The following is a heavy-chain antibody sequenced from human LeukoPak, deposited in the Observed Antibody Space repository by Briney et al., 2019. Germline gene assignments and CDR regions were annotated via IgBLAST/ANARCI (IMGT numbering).Heavy chain of an antibody. D-gene: IGHD6-19*01. CDR3: AKDLYSSGWYSPWYFYL. CDR2: ICYDGSNK. Sequence: GGSLRLSCAVSGFTLSSYGMHWARQAPGKGLEGVAYICYDGSNKYYADSVKGRFTISRENSKNTLYMQMKRVRDEDTAVYYCAKDLYSSGWYSPWYFYLWGRGTLVTVS. J-gene: IGHJ2*01. CDR1: GFTLSSYG. V-gene: IGHV3-30*02.